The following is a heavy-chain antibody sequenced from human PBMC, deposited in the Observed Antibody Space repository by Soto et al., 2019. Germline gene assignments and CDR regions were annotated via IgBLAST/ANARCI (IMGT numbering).Heavy chain of an antibody. V-gene: IGHV3-23*01. CDR1: GFTFSSYA. D-gene: IGHD6-13*01. CDR2: ISGSGGST. J-gene: IGHJ6*02. CDR3: ASGYSSSWYYYYYGMDV. Sequence: GGSLRLSCAASGFTFSSYAMSWVRQAPGKGLEWVSAISGSGGSTYYADSVKGRFTISRDNSKNTLYLQMNSLRAEDTAVYYCASGYSSSWYYYYYGMDVWGQGTTVTVSS.